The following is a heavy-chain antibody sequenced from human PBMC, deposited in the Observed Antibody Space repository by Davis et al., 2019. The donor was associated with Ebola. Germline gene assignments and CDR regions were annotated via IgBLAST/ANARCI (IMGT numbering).Heavy chain of an antibody. D-gene: IGHD3-9*01. CDR1: GYTFTGYY. Sequence: ASVKVSCKASGYTFTGYYMQWVRRAPGQGLEWMGRINPYNGGTNYAQKFQGRVTMTRDTSISTAYMELSRLTSDDTAVYYCALLGYDILTGYRYFDYWGQGTLVTVSS. V-gene: IGHV1-2*06. CDR3: ALLGYDILTGYRYFDY. CDR2: INPYNGGT. J-gene: IGHJ4*02.